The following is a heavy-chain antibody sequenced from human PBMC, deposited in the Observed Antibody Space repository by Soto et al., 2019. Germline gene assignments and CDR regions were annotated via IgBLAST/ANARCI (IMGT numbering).Heavy chain of an antibody. CDR3: AKEVAVVAAIGSLDY. V-gene: IGHV4-34*01. D-gene: IGHD2-15*01. CDR1: GGSFSGYY. Sequence: PSETLSLTCAVYGGSFSGYYWSWIRQPPGKGLEWIGEINHSGSTNYNPSLKSRVTISVDTSKNQFSLKLSSVTAADTAVYYCAKEVAVVAAIGSLDYWGQGTLVTVSS. CDR2: INHSGST. J-gene: IGHJ4*02.